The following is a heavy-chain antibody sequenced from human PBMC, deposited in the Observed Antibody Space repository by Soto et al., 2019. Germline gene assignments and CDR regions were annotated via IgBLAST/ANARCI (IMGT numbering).Heavy chain of an antibody. D-gene: IGHD2-15*01. J-gene: IGHJ4*02. CDR2: IDYNGFT. CDR3: GKVLVGATGHTDSDS. Sequence: ETLSLTCTASGASISRSGYAWGWIRQPPGRGLEWIGNIDYNGFTYSNPSLKRRVTISRDTSKNQFSLKSTHVTAADTALYYCGKVLVGATGHTDSDSWGPGTLVTVSS. V-gene: IGHV4-39*01. CDR1: GASISRSGYA.